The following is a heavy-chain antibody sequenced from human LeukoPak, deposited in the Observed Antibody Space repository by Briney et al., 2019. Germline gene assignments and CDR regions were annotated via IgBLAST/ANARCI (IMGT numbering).Heavy chain of an antibody. CDR1: GYSLTTYD. CDR3: ARVAGSIDY. J-gene: IGHJ4*02. D-gene: IGHD1-26*01. V-gene: IGHV1-8*03. Sequence: ASVKVSCKASGYSLTTYDINWVRQATGQGLEWMGWMNLKSGYTGYAQKFQGRVTITRDTSTSTVYMELSSLRSEDTAVYYCARVAGSIDYWGQGTLVTVSS. CDR2: MNLKSGYT.